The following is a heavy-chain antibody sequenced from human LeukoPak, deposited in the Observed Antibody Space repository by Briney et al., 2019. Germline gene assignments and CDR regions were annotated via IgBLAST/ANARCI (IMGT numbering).Heavy chain of an antibody. CDR2: IYSGGST. CDR3: ARGSNPRAFYYYYGMDV. J-gene: IGHJ6*02. V-gene: IGHV3-53*01. CDR1: GFTVSSNY. Sequence: PGGSLRLSCAASGFTVSSNYMSWVRQAPGKGLEWVSVIYSGGSTYYADSVKGRFTISRDNSKNTLYLQMNSLRAEDTAVYYCARGSNPRAFYYYYGMDVWGQGTTATVSS.